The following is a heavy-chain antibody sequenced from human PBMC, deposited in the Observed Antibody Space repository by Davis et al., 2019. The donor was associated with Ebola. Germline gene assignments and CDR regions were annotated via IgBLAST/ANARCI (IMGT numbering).Heavy chain of an antibody. J-gene: IGHJ5*02. Sequence: PSETLSLTCTVSGGSISSYYWSWIRQPPGKGLEWIGYIYYSGSTYYNPSLKSRVTISVDTSKNQFSLKLSSVTAADTAVYYCARHVPLTDYGDLNWFDPWGQGTLVTVSS. CDR2: IYYSGST. CDR1: GGSISSYY. V-gene: IGHV4-59*04. CDR3: ARHVPLTDYGDLNWFDP. D-gene: IGHD4-17*01.